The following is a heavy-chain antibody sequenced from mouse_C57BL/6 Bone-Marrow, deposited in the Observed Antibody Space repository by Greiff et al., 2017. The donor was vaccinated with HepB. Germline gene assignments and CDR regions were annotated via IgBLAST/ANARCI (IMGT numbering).Heavy chain of an antibody. V-gene: IGHV1-55*01. J-gene: IGHJ3*01. CDR2: IYPGSGST. Sequence: VKLKQPGAELVKPGASVKMSCKASGYTFTSYWITWVKQRPGQGLEWIGDIYPGSGSTNYNEKFKSKATLTVDTSSSTAYMQLSSLTSEDSAVYYCARDSTSTVVAPGFAYWGQGTLVTVSA. D-gene: IGHD1-1*01. CDR1: GYTFTSYW. CDR3: ARDSTSTVVAPGFAY.